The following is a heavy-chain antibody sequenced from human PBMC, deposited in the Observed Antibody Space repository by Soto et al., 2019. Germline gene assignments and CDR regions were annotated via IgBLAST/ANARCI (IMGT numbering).Heavy chain of an antibody. CDR1: GFIFSKYA. Sequence: GGSLRLSCSVSGFIFSKYAMHWVRQAPGKGLEYVSGITSDGDSTWHADSVKDRFTISRDNSKNTLFLQMSSLRVEDTAIYFCVKGNQLLRYYFEFWGPGTLVTVSS. CDR2: ITSDGDST. V-gene: IGHV3-64D*06. J-gene: IGHJ4*01. CDR3: VKGNQLLRYYFEF. D-gene: IGHD2-15*01.